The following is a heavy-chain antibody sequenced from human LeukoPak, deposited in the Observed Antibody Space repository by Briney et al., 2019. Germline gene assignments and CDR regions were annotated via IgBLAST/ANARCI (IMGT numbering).Heavy chain of an antibody. CDR2: IYHSGST. J-gene: IGHJ3*02. Sequence: SGTLSLTCAVSGGSISSSNWWSWVRQPPGKGLGWIGEIYHSGSTNYNPSLKSRVTVSVDKSKNQFSLKLSSVTAADTAVYYCARALDYYDSSGYPDYAFDIWGQGTMVTVSS. D-gene: IGHD3-22*01. V-gene: IGHV4-4*02. CDR3: ARALDYYDSSGYPDYAFDI. CDR1: GGSISSSNW.